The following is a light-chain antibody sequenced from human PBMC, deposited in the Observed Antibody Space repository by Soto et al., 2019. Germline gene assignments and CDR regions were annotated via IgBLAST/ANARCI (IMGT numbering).Light chain of an antibody. J-gene: IGKJ2*01. Sequence: EIVLTQSPGTLSLSPGERATLSCRASQSVTSSYLAWYQQKPGQAPRLLIYGVSSRATGIPDRFSGSGSGTDFTLTSSRLEPEDCAVYYCQQYGSSSYTFGQGTKLEIK. CDR1: QSVTSSY. V-gene: IGKV3-20*01. CDR3: QQYGSSSYT. CDR2: GVS.